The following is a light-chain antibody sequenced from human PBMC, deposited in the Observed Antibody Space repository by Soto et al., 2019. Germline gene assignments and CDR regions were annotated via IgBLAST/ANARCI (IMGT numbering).Light chain of an antibody. Sequence: QMTQSPSCLSGPVGDRVVPTCGASQSIGTWLAWYQQKPGKAPKLLIFDASTLESGVPSRFSGTGSGTDFTLTISSLQPDDFATYYCQQYSDSSGAFGQGTKV. CDR3: QQYSDSSGA. J-gene: IGKJ1*01. CDR1: QSIGTW. CDR2: DAS. V-gene: IGKV1-5*01.